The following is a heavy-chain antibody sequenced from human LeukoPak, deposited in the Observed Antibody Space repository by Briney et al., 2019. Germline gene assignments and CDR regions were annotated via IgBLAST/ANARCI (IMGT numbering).Heavy chain of an antibody. Sequence: SETLSLTCAVYGGSFSGYYWTWIRQPPGKGLEWIGEINHSGNTNYYPSLKSRVTISVDTSNDQFSLKLTSVTAADTAVYYCAREGGYSGPRWVSLDYWGQGTLVTVSS. CDR3: AREGGYSGPRWVSLDY. J-gene: IGHJ4*02. V-gene: IGHV4-34*01. CDR2: INHSGNT. CDR1: GGSFSGYY. D-gene: IGHD5-12*01.